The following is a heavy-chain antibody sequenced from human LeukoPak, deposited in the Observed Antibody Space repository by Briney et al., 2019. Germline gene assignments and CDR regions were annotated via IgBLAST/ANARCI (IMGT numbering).Heavy chain of an antibody. V-gene: IGHV3-30*02. CDR2: IRYDGSNK. Sequence: PGGSLRLSCAASGFIFSNYAIHWVRQAPSKGLEWVTFIRYDGSNKYYAESVTGRFNISKGNSKNTLYLQMNSLRAEDPAVYSCAKAIHSSSSGVVDYWGQGTLVTVSS. CDR1: GFIFSNYA. CDR3: AKAIHSSSSGVVDY. J-gene: IGHJ4*02. D-gene: IGHD6-6*01.